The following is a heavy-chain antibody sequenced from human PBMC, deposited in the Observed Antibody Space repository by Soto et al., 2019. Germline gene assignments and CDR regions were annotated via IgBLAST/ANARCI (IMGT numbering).Heavy chain of an antibody. D-gene: IGHD3-9*01. Sequence: ASVKVSCKASVYTFTSYAMHWVRQAPGQRLEWMGWINAGNGNTKYSQKFQGRVTITRDTSASTAYMELSSLRSEDTAVYYCARGYDILTGYSQRDYYYGMDVWGQGTTVTVSS. J-gene: IGHJ6*02. V-gene: IGHV1-3*01. CDR1: VYTFTSYA. CDR3: ARGYDILTGYSQRDYYYGMDV. CDR2: INAGNGNT.